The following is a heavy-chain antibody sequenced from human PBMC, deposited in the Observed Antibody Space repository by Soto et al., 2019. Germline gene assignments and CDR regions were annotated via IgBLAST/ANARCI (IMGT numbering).Heavy chain of an antibody. V-gene: IGHV3-15*07. CDR1: GFTFSNAW. J-gene: IGHJ6*02. D-gene: IGHD1-26*01. CDR3: TSRVGAAPYYYYGMDV. Sequence: GGSLRLSCAASGFTFSNAWMNWVRQAPGKGLEWVGRIKSKTDGGTTDYAAPVKGRFTISRDDSKNTLYLQMNSLKTEDTAVYYCTSRVGAAPYYYYGMDVWGQGTTVTVSS. CDR2: IKSKTDGGTT.